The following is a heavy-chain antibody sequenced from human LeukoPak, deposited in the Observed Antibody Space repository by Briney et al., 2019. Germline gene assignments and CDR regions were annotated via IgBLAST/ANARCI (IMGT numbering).Heavy chain of an antibody. J-gene: IGHJ3*02. V-gene: IGHV5-51*01. Sequence: GESLKISCMGSGYSFTSYWIGWVRQMPGKGLEWMGIIYPGDSDTRYSPSFQGQVTISADKSISTAYLQWSSLKASDTAMYYCARGSQWLITKDAFDIWGQGTMVTVSS. D-gene: IGHD6-19*01. CDR2: IYPGDSDT. CDR1: GYSFTSYW. CDR3: ARGSQWLITKDAFDI.